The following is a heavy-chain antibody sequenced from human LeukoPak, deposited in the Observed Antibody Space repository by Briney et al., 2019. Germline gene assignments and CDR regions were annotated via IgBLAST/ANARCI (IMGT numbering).Heavy chain of an antibody. D-gene: IGHD4-17*01. CDR2: ISHSGST. CDR1: GGSFSGYY. V-gene: IGHV4-34*01. CDR3: ARNYGDFYYYYMDV. Sequence: MTSETLSLTCAVYGGSFSGYYWSWLRQPPGKGLEWIGEISHSGSTNYNPSLESRVTISVHTSKNQFSLKLSSVTAADTAVYYCARNYGDFYYYYMDVWGKGTTVTVSS. J-gene: IGHJ6*03.